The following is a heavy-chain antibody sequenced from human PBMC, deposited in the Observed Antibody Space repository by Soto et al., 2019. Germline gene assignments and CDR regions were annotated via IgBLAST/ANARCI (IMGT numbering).Heavy chain of an antibody. J-gene: IGHJ3*02. V-gene: IGHV4-59*01. CDR1: GGSISSYY. CDR3: ARTLPIVVVAATPEGAFDI. Sequence: SETLSLTCTVSGGSISSYYWSWIRQPPGKGLEWIGYIYYSGSTNYNPSLKSRVTISVDTSKNQFSLKLSSVTAADTAVYYCARTLPIVVVAATPEGAFDIWGQGTMVTVSS. CDR2: IYYSGST. D-gene: IGHD2-15*01.